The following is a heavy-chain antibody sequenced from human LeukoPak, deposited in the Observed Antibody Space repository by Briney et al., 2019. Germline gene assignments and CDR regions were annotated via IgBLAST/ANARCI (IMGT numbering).Heavy chain of an antibody. CDR1: GGTFSSYA. V-gene: IGHV1-69*05. Sequence: GSSVKVSFKASGGTFSSYAISWVRQAPGQGLEWMGGIIPIFGTANYAQKFQGRVTITTDESTSTAYMELSSLRSEDTAVYYCARAGAAAGTEYYYYMDVWGKGTTVTVS. CDR3: ARAGAAAGTEYYYYMDV. CDR2: IIPIFGTA. D-gene: IGHD6-13*01. J-gene: IGHJ6*03.